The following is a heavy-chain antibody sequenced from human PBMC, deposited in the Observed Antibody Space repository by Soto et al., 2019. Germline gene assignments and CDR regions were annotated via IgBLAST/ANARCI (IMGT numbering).Heavy chain of an antibody. CDR3: ARSFAEALWSYFDY. V-gene: IGHV1-69*13. Sequence: ASVKVSCKASGGTFSSYAISWVRQAPGQGLEWMGGIIPIFGTANYAQKFQGRVTITADESTSTAYMELRSLRSEDTAVYYCARSFAEALWSYFDYWGQGTLVTVSS. D-gene: IGHD5-18*01. J-gene: IGHJ4*02. CDR1: GGTFSSYA. CDR2: IIPIFGTA.